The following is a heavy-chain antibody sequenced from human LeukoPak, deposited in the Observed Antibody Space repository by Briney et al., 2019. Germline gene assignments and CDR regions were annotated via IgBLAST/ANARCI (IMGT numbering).Heavy chain of an antibody. CDR1: GFTFSSYA. CDR3: AKDPYSGSYWGSYYFDY. CDR2: ISGSGGST. J-gene: IGHJ4*02. V-gene: IGHV3-23*01. Sequence: GGSLRLSCAASGFTFSSYAMSWVRQAPGKGLEWVSAISGSGGSTYYADSVKGRFTISGDNSKNTLYLQMNSLRAEDTAVYYCAKDPYSGSYWGSYYFDYWGQGTLVTVSS. D-gene: IGHD1-26*01.